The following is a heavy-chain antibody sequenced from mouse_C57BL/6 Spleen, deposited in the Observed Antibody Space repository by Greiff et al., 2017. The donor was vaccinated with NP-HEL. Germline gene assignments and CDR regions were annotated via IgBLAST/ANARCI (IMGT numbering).Heavy chain of an antibody. D-gene: IGHD4-1*01. Sequence: DVKLVESGGGLVQSGRSLRLSCATSGFTFSDFYMEWVRQAPGKGLEWIAASRNKANDYTTEYSASVKGRFIVSRDTSQSILYLQMNALRAEDTAIYYCARDDWDGAMDYWGQGTSVTVSS. J-gene: IGHJ4*01. V-gene: IGHV7-1*01. CDR3: ARDDWDGAMDY. CDR2: SRNKANDYTT. CDR1: GFTFSDFY.